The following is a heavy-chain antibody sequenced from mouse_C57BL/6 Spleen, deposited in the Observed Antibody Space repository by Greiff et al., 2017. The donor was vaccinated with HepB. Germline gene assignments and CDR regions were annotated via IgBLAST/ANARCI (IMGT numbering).Heavy chain of an antibody. CDR3: VRGTTVVTVYYAMDY. J-gene: IGHJ4*01. Sequence: EVQGVESGGGLVQPKGSLKLSCAASGFTFNTYAMHWVRQAPGKGLEWVARIRSKSSNYATYYADSVKDRFTISRDDSQSMLYLQMNNLKTEDTAMYYCVRGTTVVTVYYAMDYWGQGTSVTVSS. V-gene: IGHV10-3*01. CDR2: IRSKSSNYAT. CDR1: GFTFNTYA. D-gene: IGHD1-1*01.